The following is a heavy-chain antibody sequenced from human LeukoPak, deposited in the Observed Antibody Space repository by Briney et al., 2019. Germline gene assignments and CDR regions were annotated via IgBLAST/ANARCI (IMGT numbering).Heavy chain of an antibody. J-gene: IGHJ5*02. Sequence: SETLSLTCTVSGGSISSYYWSWIRQPPGKGLEWIGYINYSGSTNYNPSLKSQVTISVDTSRNQLSLKLTSVTAADTAVYYCARGLEYSSSWHTISWFDPWGQGTLVTVSS. CDR2: INYSGST. CDR3: ARGLEYSSSWHTISWFDP. V-gene: IGHV4-59*01. CDR1: GGSISSYY. D-gene: IGHD6-13*01.